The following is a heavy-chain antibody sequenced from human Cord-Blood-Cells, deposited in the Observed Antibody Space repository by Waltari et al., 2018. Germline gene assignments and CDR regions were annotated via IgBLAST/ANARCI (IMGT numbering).Heavy chain of an antibody. J-gene: IGHJ3*02. CDR1: GGPISSYY. CDR3: ARETRSPITGDAFDI. D-gene: IGHD1-20*01. V-gene: IGHV4-59*01. CDR2: IYYSGST. Sequence: QVQLQESGPGLGKPSETLSLTCTVSGGPISSYYWSWSRQPPGKGLEWIGYIYYSGSTNYNPSLKSRVTISVDTSKNQFSLKLSSVTAADTAVYYCARETRSPITGDAFDIWGQGTMVTVSS.